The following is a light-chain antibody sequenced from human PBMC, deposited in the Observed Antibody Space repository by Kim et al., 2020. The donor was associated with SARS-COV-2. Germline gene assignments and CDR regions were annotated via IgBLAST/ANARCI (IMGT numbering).Light chain of an antibody. CDR2: VNSDGSH. CDR1: SGHSSYA. Sequence: SVKLTCTLSSGHSSYAIAWHQQQPGKGPRYLMKVNSDGSHSKGDGIPDRFSGSSSGAERYLTISSLQSEDEADYYCQTWGTGIGVFGGGTKLTVL. J-gene: IGLJ3*02. CDR3: QTWGTGIGV. V-gene: IGLV4-69*01.